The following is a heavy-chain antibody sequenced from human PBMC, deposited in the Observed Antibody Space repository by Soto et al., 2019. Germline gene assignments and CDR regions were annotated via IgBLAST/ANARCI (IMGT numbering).Heavy chain of an antibody. CDR1: GGTFSNYA. Sequence: QVQLVQSGAEVKKPGSSVRVSCKASGGTFSNYAISWVRQAPGQGLEWMGGIIPIFGTANYAQKFQGRVTITADESTTTAYMELSSLRSEDTAVYYCARALYSLDTSAYYGALDIWGQGTMVTVSS. D-gene: IGHD3-22*01. V-gene: IGHV1-69*01. CDR2: IIPIFGTA. J-gene: IGHJ3*02. CDR3: ARALYSLDTSAYYGALDI.